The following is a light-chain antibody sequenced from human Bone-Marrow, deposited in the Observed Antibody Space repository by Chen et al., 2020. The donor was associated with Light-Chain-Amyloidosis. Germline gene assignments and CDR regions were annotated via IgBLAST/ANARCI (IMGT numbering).Light chain of an antibody. J-gene: IGLJ2*01. V-gene: IGLV3-25*03. CDR2: RDT. Sequence: SYELTQPPSVSVSPGQTARITCSGDDLPTKYAYWYQQKPGQAPVLVIHRDTERPWGISERFSGSSSGTTATLTISVVQAEDEADYHCQSADSSGTYEVIVGGGTKLTVL. CDR1: DLPTKY. CDR3: QSADSSGTYEVI.